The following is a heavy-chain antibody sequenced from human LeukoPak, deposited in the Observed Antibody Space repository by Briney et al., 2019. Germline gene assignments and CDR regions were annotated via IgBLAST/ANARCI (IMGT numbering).Heavy chain of an antibody. Sequence: PGGSLRLSCAASGFTFSNYAMSWVRQVPGKGLEWVSAISGGSSAIYYADYVKGRFTISRDNSKNTLYLQLNSLRAEDTAVYFCARIGKSSWFGEDWGQGTLVTVSS. CDR2: ISGGSSAI. CDR3: ARIGKSSWFGED. D-gene: IGHD6-13*01. V-gene: IGHV3-23*01. J-gene: IGHJ4*02. CDR1: GFTFSNYA.